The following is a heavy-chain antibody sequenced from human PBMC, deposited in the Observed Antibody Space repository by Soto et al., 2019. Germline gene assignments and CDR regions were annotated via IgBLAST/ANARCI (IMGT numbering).Heavy chain of an antibody. Sequence: GASVKVSCKASGYTFTSYGISWVRQAPGQGLEWMGWISAYNGNTNYAQKLQGRVTMTTDTSTSTAYMELRSLRSDDTAVYYCARVGYYYDSSGYFDYWGQGTLVTVS. V-gene: IGHV1-18*01. CDR3: ARVGYYYDSSGYFDY. D-gene: IGHD3-22*01. J-gene: IGHJ4*02. CDR2: ISAYNGNT. CDR1: GYTFTSYG.